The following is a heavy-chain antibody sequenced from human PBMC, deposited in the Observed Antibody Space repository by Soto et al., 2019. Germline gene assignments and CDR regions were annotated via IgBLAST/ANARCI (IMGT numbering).Heavy chain of an antibody. D-gene: IGHD6-19*01. CDR3: ARDPRYSSGHQGPDY. J-gene: IGHJ4*02. CDR2: ISSSSSTI. CDR1: GFTFSSYS. V-gene: IGHV3-48*01. Sequence: GGSLRLSCAASGFTFSSYSMNWVRQAPGKGLEWVSYISSSSSTIYYADSVKGRFTISRDNAKNSLYLQMNSLRAEDTAVYYCARDPRYSSGHQGPDYWGQGTLVTVSS.